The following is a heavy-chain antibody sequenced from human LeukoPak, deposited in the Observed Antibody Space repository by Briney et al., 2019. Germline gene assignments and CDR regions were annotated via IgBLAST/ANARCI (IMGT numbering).Heavy chain of an antibody. D-gene: IGHD6-19*01. J-gene: IGHJ2*01. Sequence: GGSLRLSCAASGFTFSSYSMNWVRQAPGKGLEWVSSISSSSSYIYYADSMKGRFTISRDTSKNTVYLQMNSLRADDTAVYYCAKRLDSSGWYFDLWGRGTLVTVSS. CDR3: AKRLDSSGWYFDL. CDR1: GFTFSSYS. CDR2: ISSSSSYI. V-gene: IGHV3-21*04.